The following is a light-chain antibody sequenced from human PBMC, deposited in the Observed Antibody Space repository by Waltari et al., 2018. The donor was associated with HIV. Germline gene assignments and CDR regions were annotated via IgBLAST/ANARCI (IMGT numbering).Light chain of an antibody. Sequence: QSLLTQPPSVSGAPGQRGTIPCTGSSSNIGAGFDVHWYQQLPGTVPKLLIYGNSNRPSGVPHRFSGSKSGTSASLAITGLQAEDEADYYCQSYDRSLSGYVVFGGGTKLTVL. CDR1: SSNIGAGFD. V-gene: IGLV1-40*01. CDR2: GNS. CDR3: QSYDRSLSGYVV. J-gene: IGLJ2*01.